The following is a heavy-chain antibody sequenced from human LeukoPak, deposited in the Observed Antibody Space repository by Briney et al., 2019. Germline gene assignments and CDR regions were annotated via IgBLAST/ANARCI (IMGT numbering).Heavy chain of an antibody. CDR2: IYYSGST. V-gene: IGHV4-61*08. Sequence: PSQALSVTCTVSGGSISRGDYYWSWIRHPPGEGLEWIGYIYYSGSTNYIPSLKSRFTISVDTSKNQFSLKQSAVTAADTAVYYCTRDFLRGVPDYWGQGTLVTVSS. CDR1: GGSISRGDYY. CDR3: TRDFLRGVPDY. J-gene: IGHJ4*02. D-gene: IGHD3-10*01.